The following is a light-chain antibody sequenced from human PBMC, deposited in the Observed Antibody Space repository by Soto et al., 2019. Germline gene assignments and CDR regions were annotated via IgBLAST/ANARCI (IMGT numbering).Light chain of an antibody. J-gene: IGKJ4*01. CDR3: MQALETPLT. CDR2: LGS. V-gene: IGKV2-28*01. Sequence: DIVMTQSPLFLSVTPGEPASISCRSSQSLLHDNGFNFLNWYLQKPGQSPQLLFSLGSSRASGVPDRVSGSASGRDFTLLISRVEAEDVGVFYCMQALETPLTFGGGTKVEIK. CDR1: QSLLHDNGFNF.